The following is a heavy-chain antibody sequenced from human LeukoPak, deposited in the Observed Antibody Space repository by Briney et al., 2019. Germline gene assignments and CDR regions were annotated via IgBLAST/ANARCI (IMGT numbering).Heavy chain of an antibody. CDR3: ATKTGFCRGGSCYDY. J-gene: IGHJ4*02. CDR1: GFTLSHYG. Sequence: PGGSLRLSCVASGFTLSHYGMHWVRQAPGKGLEWVAVIWHDGSDKYYADSVKGRFTISRDNSKNTLYLEMNSLRAEDTAVYYCATKTGFCRGGSCYDYWGQGTLVTVSS. D-gene: IGHD2-15*01. V-gene: IGHV3-33*01. CDR2: IWHDGSDK.